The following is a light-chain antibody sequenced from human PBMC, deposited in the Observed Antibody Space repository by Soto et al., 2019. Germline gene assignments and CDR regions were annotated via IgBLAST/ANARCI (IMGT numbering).Light chain of an antibody. V-gene: IGKV3-15*01. J-gene: IGKJ4*01. CDR3: QQYHDWPPVS. CDR1: QNIGNN. Sequence: EVVMTQSPATVPVSLGGRVALSCRASQNIGNNLAWYQQRPGQAPRLVIHSASTRATGIPVRFSGSGSGTEFTLTISSLQSEDFAVYYCQQYHDWPPVSFGGGTKLQVK. CDR2: SAS.